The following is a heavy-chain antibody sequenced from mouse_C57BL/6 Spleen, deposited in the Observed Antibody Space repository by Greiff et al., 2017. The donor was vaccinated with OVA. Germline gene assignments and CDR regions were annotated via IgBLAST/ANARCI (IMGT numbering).Heavy chain of an antibody. V-gene: IGHV3-6*01. D-gene: IGHD2-4*01. CDR3: ARDRDYDYDEVFAY. J-gene: IGHJ3*01. CDR1: GYSITSGYY. Sequence: DVKLQESGPGLVKPSQSLSLTCSVTGYSITSGYYWNWIRQFPGNKLEWMGYISYDGSNNYNPSLKNRISITRDTSKNQFFLKLNSVTTEDTATYYCARDRDYDYDEVFAYWGQGTLVTVSA. CDR2: ISYDGSN.